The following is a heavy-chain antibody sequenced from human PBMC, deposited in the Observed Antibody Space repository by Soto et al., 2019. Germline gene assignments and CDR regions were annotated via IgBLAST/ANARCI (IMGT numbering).Heavy chain of an antibody. J-gene: IGHJ4*02. Sequence: ASVKVSCKASGYTFTSYYMHWVRQAPGQGLEWMGWISAYNGNTNYAQKLQDRVTMTTDTSTSTAYMELRSLRSDDTAVYYCARDRGEYGDYDYWGQGTLVTVSS. CDR2: ISAYNGNT. CDR3: ARDRGEYGDYDY. D-gene: IGHD4-17*01. CDR1: GYTFTSYY. V-gene: IGHV1-18*04.